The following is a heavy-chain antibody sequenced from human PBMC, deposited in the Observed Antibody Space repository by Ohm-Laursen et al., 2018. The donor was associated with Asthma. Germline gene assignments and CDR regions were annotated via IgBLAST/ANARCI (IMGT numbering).Heavy chain of an antibody. CDR1: GGSINSGGYY. V-gene: IGHV4-31*03. J-gene: IGHJ5*02. D-gene: IGHD5-12*01. CDR3: ARVGFFETSAYFETFDP. Sequence: SETLSLTCTVSGGSINSGGYYWSWIRQHPGKGLEWIGHIYYSGSTYYNPSLQSRVTISVDTSKNQFSLKLSSVTAADTAVYYCARVGFFETSAYFETFDPWGQGTLVTVSS. CDR2: IYYSGST.